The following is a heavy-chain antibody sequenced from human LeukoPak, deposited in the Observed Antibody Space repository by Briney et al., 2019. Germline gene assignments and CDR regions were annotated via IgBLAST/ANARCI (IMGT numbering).Heavy chain of an antibody. J-gene: IGHJ5*02. CDR2: IYHSGRT. Sequence: SSETLSLTCAVSGGSTSDNWWSWVRQPPGKGLEWIGEIYHSGRTNYNPSLKSRLTISVDKSKNQFSLKLNSITAADTAVYYCARAPIPYDRSRTDYRFDPWGQGTLVTVAS. CDR3: ARAPIPYDRSRTDYRFDP. D-gene: IGHD3-16*01. V-gene: IGHV4-4*02. CDR1: GGSTSDNW.